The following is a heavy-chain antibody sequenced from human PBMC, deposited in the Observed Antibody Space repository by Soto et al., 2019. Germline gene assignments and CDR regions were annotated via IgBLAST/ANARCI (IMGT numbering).Heavy chain of an antibody. V-gene: IGHV3-74*01. J-gene: IGHJ5*02. D-gene: IGHD1-7*01. CDR1: GFTFSSNW. CDR2: INGDGSRT. CDR3: ATVKTGNYDWFDP. Sequence: EVQLVESGGGLVQPGGSLRLSCAASGFTFSSNWMHWVRQAPGKGLGWVSGINGDGSRTNYADSVKGRFTISRDNAKNTLYLQMNSLRAEDTAVYYCATVKTGNYDWFDPWGQGTLVTVSS.